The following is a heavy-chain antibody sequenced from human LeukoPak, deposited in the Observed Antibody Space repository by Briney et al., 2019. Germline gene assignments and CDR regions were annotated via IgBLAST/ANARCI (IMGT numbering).Heavy chain of an antibody. J-gene: IGHJ4*02. D-gene: IGHD2-2*01. V-gene: IGHV3-21*01. CDR2: ISSSSSYI. CDR1: GFTFSTYS. CDR3: ARDERGYCSSTNCYDAVDY. Sequence: GGSLRLSCAASGFTFSTYSMNWVRQAPGKGLEWVSSISSSSSYIYYADSVKGRFTISRDNAKNSLYLQMNSLRAEDTAVYYCARDERGYCSSTNCYDAVDYWGQGTLVTVSS.